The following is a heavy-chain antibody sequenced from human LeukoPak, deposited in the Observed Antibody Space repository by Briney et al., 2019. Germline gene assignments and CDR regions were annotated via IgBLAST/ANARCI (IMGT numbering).Heavy chain of an antibody. CDR3: ARGAYSYGYVWTDY. Sequence: ASVKVSCKASGYTFTSYGISWVRQAPGQGLEWMGWISAYNGNTNYAQKFQGRVTMTRDTSISTAYMELSRLRSDDTAVYYCARGAYSYGYVWTDYWGQGTLVTVSS. V-gene: IGHV1-18*01. J-gene: IGHJ4*02. CDR2: ISAYNGNT. D-gene: IGHD5-18*01. CDR1: GYTFTSYG.